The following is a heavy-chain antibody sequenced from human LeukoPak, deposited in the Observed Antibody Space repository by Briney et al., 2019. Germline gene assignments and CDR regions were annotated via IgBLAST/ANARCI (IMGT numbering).Heavy chain of an antibody. CDR3: ARARPYYGSGSYYNLPDAFDI. Sequence: PGGSLRLSCAASGFTFSSYDMHWVRQATGKGLEWVSAIGTAGDTYYPGSVKGRFTISRENAKTSLYLQMNSLRAGDTAVYYCARARPYYGSGSYYNLPDAFDIWGQGTMVTVSS. V-gene: IGHV3-13*01. J-gene: IGHJ3*02. D-gene: IGHD3-10*01. CDR1: GFTFSSYD. CDR2: IGTAGDT.